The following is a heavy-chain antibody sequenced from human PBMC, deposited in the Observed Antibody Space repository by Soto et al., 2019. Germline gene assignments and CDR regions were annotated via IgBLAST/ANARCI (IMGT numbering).Heavy chain of an antibody. CDR2: IRKKASYDTT. V-gene: IGHV3-72*01. Sequence: PGGSLRLSCAAFGFTLSKHHIDWVRQAPGKGLEWIARIRKKASYDTTEYAASVKGRFSISRDDSKNSLYLQINTLTTDATAAYYCATSRTMIQHGMCVCEQGSTGTVSS. CDR3: ATSRTMIQHGMCV. D-gene: IGHD3-22*01. J-gene: IGHJ6*01. CDR1: GFTLSKHH.